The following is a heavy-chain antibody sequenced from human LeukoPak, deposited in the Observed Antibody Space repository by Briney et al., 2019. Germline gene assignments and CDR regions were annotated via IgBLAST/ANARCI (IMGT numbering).Heavy chain of an antibody. Sequence: ASVKVSCKASGYTFTGYYMHWVRQAPGQGLEWMGRINPNSGGTNYAQKLQGRVTMTTDTSTSTAYMELRSLRSDDTAVYYCARDPPNYDILTGYYYYYGMDVWGQGTTVTVSS. CDR3: ARDPPNYDILTGYYYYYGMDV. D-gene: IGHD3-9*01. J-gene: IGHJ6*02. V-gene: IGHV1-2*06. CDR1: GYTFTGYY. CDR2: INPNSGGT.